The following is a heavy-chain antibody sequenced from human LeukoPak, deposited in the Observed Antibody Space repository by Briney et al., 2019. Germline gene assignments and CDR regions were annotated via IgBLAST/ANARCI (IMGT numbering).Heavy chain of an antibody. V-gene: IGHV6-1*01. CDR2: IYYRSKSYK. CDR3: ARDQGRHAFDI. J-gene: IGHJ3*02. CDR1: GDTFSSNSAA. Sequence: AQTLSLTCALSGDTFSSNSAAWNWSRQSPSRGLAWLARIYYRSKSYKDYAVSVKSRITINPDTSKNQFSLQLNSVTPEDTAVYYCARDQGRHAFDIWGQGTMVTVSS.